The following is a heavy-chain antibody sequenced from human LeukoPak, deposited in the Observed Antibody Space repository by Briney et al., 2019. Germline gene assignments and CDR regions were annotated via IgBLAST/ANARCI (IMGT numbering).Heavy chain of an antibody. Sequence: SETLSLTCTVSGGSISSSSHYWGWIRQPPGKGLEWIGSIYYSGSTYYNPSLKSRVTISVDTSKNQFSLKLSSVTAADTAVYYCARAAVAAFSWGQGTLVTVSS. CDR1: GGSISSSSHY. V-gene: IGHV4-39*07. CDR3: ARAAVAAFS. D-gene: IGHD6-19*01. J-gene: IGHJ5*02. CDR2: IYYSGST.